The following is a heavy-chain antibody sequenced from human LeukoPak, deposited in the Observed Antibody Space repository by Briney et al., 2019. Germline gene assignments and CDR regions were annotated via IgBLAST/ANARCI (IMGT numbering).Heavy chain of an antibody. J-gene: IGHJ4*02. CDR3: ATHCYHHTYGYPDY. D-gene: IGHD5-18*01. V-gene: IGHV3-33*01. CDR1: GFTFSSYG. Sequence: GRSLRLSCAASGFTFSSYGMHRVRQAPGKGLKGMAVIWYDGSNKYYADSVKGRFTISRDNSKTTLYLQMNSLRAEDTAVDRCATHCYHHTYGYPDYWGQGTLVTVSS. CDR2: IWYDGSNK.